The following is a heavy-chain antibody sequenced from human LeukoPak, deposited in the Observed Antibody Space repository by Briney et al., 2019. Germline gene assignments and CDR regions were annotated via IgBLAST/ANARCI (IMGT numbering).Heavy chain of an antibody. CDR3: ARGPRGYSYGRSFDY. CDR2: ISAYNGNT. V-gene: IGHV1-18*01. J-gene: IGHJ4*02. D-gene: IGHD5-18*01. CDR1: GYTFTSYG. Sequence: ASVKVSCKASGYTFTSYGISWVRQAPGQGLEWMGWISAYNGNTNYAQKLQGRVTMTTDTSTSTAYMELSSLRSEDTAVYYCARGPRGYSYGRSFDYWGQGTLVTVSS.